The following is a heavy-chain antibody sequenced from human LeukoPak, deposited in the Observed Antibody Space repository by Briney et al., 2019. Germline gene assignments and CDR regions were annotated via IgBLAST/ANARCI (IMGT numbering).Heavy chain of an antibody. V-gene: IGHV4-59*01. CDR1: GGTISSYY. J-gene: IGHJ3*02. Sequence: PGGTLTLTCAVSGGTISSYYWSWIRQPPGKGLEWIGYIYYSGSTNYNPSLKSRVTISVDTSKNQFSLKLSSVTAADTAVYYCAREDSADAFDIWGQGTMVTVSS. CDR3: AREDSADAFDI. CDR2: IYYSGST.